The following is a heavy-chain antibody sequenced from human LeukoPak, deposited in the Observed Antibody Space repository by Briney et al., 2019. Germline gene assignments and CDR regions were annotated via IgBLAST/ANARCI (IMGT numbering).Heavy chain of an antibody. CDR1: GLTFSSYR. CDR3: AREGAAVSGTMDY. D-gene: IGHD1-26*01. J-gene: IGHJ4*02. Sequence: GGSLRLSCAASGLTFSSYRMNWVRQAPGKGLQWVSSISTRSSHIYYTDSVKGRFTISRDNAKNSLYLQMTGLRVDDTAVYYCAREGAAVSGTMDYWGQGTLVTVSS. CDR2: ISTRSSHI. V-gene: IGHV3-21*06.